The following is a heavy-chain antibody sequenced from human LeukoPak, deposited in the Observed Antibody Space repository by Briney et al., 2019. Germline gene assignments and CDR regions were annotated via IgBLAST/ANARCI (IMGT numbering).Heavy chain of an antibody. V-gene: IGHV4-38-2*02. Sequence: SETLSLTCTVSGYSISSGYYWGWIRQPPGKGLEWIGSIYHSGSTYYNPSLKSRVTISVDTSKNQFSLKLSSVTAADTAVYYCARLLSDYYFDYWGRGTLVTVSS. CDR2: IYHSGST. CDR3: ARLLSDYYFDY. J-gene: IGHJ4*02. CDR1: GYSISSGYY. D-gene: IGHD2-15*01.